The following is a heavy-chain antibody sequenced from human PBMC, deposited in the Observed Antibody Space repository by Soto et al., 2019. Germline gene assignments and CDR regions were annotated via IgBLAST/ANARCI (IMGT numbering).Heavy chain of an antibody. J-gene: IGHJ4*02. CDR2: ISIDGSST. CDR1: GFTFSSYA. V-gene: IGHV3-74*01. Sequence: PGGSLRLSCSASGFTFSSYAMHWVRQAPGKGLVWVSRISIDGSSTNYADSVKGRFTISRDNAKKTLYLLMNSLRAEDTAVYYCARDRAPGEMATTFDYWGLGTLVTVSS. CDR3: ARDRAPGEMATTFDY.